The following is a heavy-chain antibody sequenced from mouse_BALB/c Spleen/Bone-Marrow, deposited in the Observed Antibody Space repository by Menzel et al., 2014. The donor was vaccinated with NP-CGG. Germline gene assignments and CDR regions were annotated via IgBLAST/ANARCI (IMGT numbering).Heavy chain of an antibody. CDR3: ASYRYAWYFDV. CDR1: GFNIKDTY. D-gene: IGHD2-14*01. CDR2: IDPSNGNT. Sequence: EVPLQQSGAELVKPGASVKLSCTASGFNIKDTYMHWVKQRPEQGLEWIGRIDPSNGNTKYDPKFQGKATITAGTSSNTAYLQLSSLTSEDTAVYYCASYRYAWYFDVWGAGTTVTVSS. J-gene: IGHJ1*01. V-gene: IGHV14-3*02.